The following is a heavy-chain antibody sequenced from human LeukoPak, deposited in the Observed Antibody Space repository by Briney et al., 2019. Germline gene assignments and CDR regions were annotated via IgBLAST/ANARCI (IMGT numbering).Heavy chain of an antibody. CDR2: IYPGDSDT. Sequence: GESLKISCKGSGYSFSSYWIGWVRQMPGKGLEWMGIIYPGDSDTRYSPSFQGQVTISADKSINTAYLQWSSLEASDTAMYYCARQSSLDVWGQGTTVTVSS. V-gene: IGHV5-51*01. J-gene: IGHJ6*02. D-gene: IGHD6-19*01. CDR3: ARQSSLDV. CDR1: GYSFSSYW.